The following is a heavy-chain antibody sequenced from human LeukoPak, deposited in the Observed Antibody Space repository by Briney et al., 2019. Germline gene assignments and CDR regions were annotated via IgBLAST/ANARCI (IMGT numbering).Heavy chain of an antibody. Sequence: SETLSLTCTVSGGSISSYYWSWIRQPAGKGLEWIGRIYTSGSTNYNPSLKSRVTISVDTSKNQFSLKLSSVTAADTAVYYCARDSDHYYYDGSGYSPVAAFDIWGQGTMVTVSS. J-gene: IGHJ3*02. CDR3: ARDSDHYYYDGSGYSPVAAFDI. CDR1: GGSISSYY. D-gene: IGHD3-22*01. CDR2: IYTSGST. V-gene: IGHV4-4*07.